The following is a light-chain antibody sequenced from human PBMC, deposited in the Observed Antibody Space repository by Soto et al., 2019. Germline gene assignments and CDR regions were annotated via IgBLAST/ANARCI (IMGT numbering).Light chain of an antibody. J-gene: IGKJ4*01. CDR1: QSINNNY. V-gene: IGKV3D-20*01. CDR2: DAS. Sequence: EIVFTQSPATLSLSPGERATLSFGASQSINNNYLAWYQQKPGLAPRLLIYDASTRAAGIPDRFSGSGSGTDFTLTISRLEPEDFAVYYCQQFDNLITFGGGPKVDIK. CDR3: QQFDNLIT.